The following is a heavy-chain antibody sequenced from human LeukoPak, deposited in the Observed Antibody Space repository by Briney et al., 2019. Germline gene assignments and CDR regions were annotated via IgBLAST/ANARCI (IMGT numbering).Heavy chain of an antibody. V-gene: IGHV3-48*02. CDR3: AREGTYCTNGVCYDYYYGMDV. Sequence: GGSLRLSCAASGFTFSSYSMNWVRQAPGKGLEWVSYISSSSSTIYYADSVKGRFTISRDNAKNSLYLQMNSLRDEDTAVYYCAREGTYCTNGVCYDYYYGMDVWGQGTTVTVSS. CDR2: ISSSSSTI. J-gene: IGHJ6*02. CDR1: GFTFSSYS. D-gene: IGHD2-8*01.